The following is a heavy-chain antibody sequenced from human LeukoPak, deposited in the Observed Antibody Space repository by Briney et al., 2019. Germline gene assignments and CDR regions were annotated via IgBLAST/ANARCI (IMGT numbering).Heavy chain of an antibody. CDR2: ISYDGSNK. V-gene: IGHV3-30*03. CDR1: GFTFSSYG. J-gene: IGHJ4*02. Sequence: PGGSLRLSCAASGFTFSSYGMHWVRQAPGKGLEWVAVISYDGSNKYYADSVKGRFTISRDNSKNTLYLQMNSLRAEDTAVYYCVEGYCTNGVCATSVEFDYGGQGTLVTVSS. CDR3: VEGYCTNGVCATSVEFDY. D-gene: IGHD2-8*01.